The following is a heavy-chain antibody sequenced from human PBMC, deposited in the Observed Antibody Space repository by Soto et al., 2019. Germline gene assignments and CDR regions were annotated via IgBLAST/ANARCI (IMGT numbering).Heavy chain of an antibody. V-gene: IGHV1-8*01. CDR3: ASGSPGPVDH. Sequence: QVQLVQSGAEVRRPGASVKVSCKASGYSFTSLHFNWVRQATGQGLEWIGWMNPHSGETGYAQRFQGRVTMTRDISLSTAYMELRSLTSHDTAVSFCASGSPGPVDHWGQGTLVTVSS. CDR2: MNPHSGET. J-gene: IGHJ4*02. D-gene: IGHD3-10*01. CDR1: GYSFTSLH.